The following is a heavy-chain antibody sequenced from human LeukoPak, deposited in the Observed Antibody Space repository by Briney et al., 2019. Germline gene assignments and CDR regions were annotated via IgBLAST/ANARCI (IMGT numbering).Heavy chain of an antibody. V-gene: IGHV4-4*02. CDR2: IYLSGST. CDR1: GGSISSSNW. Sequence: AGTLSLTCAVSGGSISSSNWWSWARQPPGKGLEWIGEIYLSGSTNYNPSLKSRVTISLDKSKNHFSLKLSSVTAADTAVYYCARYHALSTSGNHFDYWGQGTLVTVSS. J-gene: IGHJ4*02. D-gene: IGHD2-2*01. CDR3: ARYHALSTSGNHFDY.